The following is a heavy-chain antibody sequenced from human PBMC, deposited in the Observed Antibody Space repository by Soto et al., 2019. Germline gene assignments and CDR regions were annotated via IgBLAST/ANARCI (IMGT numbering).Heavy chain of an antibody. Sequence: EVQLVESGGGLVQPGESLRLSCAASGFTFTAYWMHWVRQAPGKGLVWVSRIDPDGSTISYADSVKGRFTISRDNAKNTLYLRMRRLRPEDTAVYFCARVIRGYYYMDVWGKGTTVTVSS. CDR1: GFTFTAYW. CDR3: ARVIRGYYYMDV. CDR2: IDPDGSTI. V-gene: IGHV3-74*01. J-gene: IGHJ6*03.